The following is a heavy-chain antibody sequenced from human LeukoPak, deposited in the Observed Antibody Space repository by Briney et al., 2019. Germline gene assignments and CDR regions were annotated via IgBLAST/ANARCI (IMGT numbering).Heavy chain of an antibody. D-gene: IGHD6-13*01. V-gene: IGHV1-18*01. Sequence: ASVQVSCKAFGYTLTSYGISWVRQAPGQGLEWMGWSSAYNGNTNYAQKLQGRVTMTTDTSTSTAYMELRSLRSDDTAVYYCARLEYSSSWYELVGYCYYGMDVWGQGTTVTVSS. CDR2: SSAYNGNT. CDR1: GYTLTSYG. J-gene: IGHJ6*02. CDR3: ARLEYSSSWYELVGYCYYGMDV.